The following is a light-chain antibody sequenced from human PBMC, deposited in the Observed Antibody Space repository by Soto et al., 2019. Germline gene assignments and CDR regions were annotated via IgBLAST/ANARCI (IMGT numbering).Light chain of an antibody. CDR3: QQYGSSPT. Sequence: EIVLTQSPGTLSLSPGERATLSCRASQSVSSSYLAWYQQKPGQAPRLLIYGASSRATGIPGRFSGSESGTDFTITISRLEPEDFAVYYCQQYGSSPTFGGVTKVEIK. CDR1: QSVSSSY. CDR2: GAS. J-gene: IGKJ4*01. V-gene: IGKV3-20*01.